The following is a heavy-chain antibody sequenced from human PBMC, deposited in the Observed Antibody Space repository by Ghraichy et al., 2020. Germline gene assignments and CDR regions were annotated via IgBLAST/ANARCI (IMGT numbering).Heavy chain of an antibody. D-gene: IGHD3-16*01. Sequence: GGSLRLSCAASGFTFSSYSMNWVRQAPGKGLEWVSYISSSSSTIYYADSVKGRFTISRDNAKNSLYLQMNSLRAEDTAVYYCARDLPLYLGVGGMDVWGQGTTVTVSS. V-gene: IGHV3-48*01. CDR2: ISSSSSTI. J-gene: IGHJ6*02. CDR1: GFTFSSYS. CDR3: ARDLPLYLGVGGMDV.